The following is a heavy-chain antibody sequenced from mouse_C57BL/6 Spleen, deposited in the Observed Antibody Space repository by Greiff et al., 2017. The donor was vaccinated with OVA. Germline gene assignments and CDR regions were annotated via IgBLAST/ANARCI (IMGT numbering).Heavy chain of an antibody. V-gene: IGHV10-1*01. CDR1: GFSFNTYA. D-gene: IGHD2-4*01. Sequence: EVQRVESGGGLVQPKGSLKLSCAASGFSFNTYAMNWVRQAPGKGLEWVARIRSKSNNYATYYADSVKDRFTISRDDSESMLYLQMNNLKTEDTAMYYCVSSYDYDSAWFAYWGQGTLVTVSA. CDR2: IRSKSNNYAT. J-gene: IGHJ3*01. CDR3: VSSYDYDSAWFAY.